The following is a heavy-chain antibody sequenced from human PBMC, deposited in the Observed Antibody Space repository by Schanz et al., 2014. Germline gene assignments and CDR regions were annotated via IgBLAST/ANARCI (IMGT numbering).Heavy chain of an antibody. J-gene: IGHJ4*02. CDR2: ISSSSSTR. V-gene: IGHV3-48*01. D-gene: IGHD1-1*01. CDR1: GFTFSSYA. CDR3: ARDRRNADLDY. Sequence: EVQLLESGGGLVQPGGSLRLSCAASGFTFSSYAMGWVRQAPGKGLEWVSYISSSSSTRYYADSVKGRFTISRDNAKNSLYLEMNSLRAEDTALYYCARDRRNADLDYWGQGTLVTVSS.